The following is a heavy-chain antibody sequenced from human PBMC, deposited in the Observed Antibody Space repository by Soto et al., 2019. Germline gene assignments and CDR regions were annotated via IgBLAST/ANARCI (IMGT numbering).Heavy chain of an antibody. D-gene: IGHD3-10*01. CDR2: VYRTGGT. CDR1: GASVSSSTYY. J-gene: IGHJ4*02. Sequence: QLQLQESGPGLVEPWETLSLTCTVSGASVSSSTYYWGWVRQPPGKGLEWIGSVYRTGGTYYSPSLKSRVAISVDPSKKHLSLNLESVTAADTAVYFCFNGRYGSFDYWGQGTLVTVSS. CDR3: FNGRYGSFDY. V-gene: IGHV4-39*02.